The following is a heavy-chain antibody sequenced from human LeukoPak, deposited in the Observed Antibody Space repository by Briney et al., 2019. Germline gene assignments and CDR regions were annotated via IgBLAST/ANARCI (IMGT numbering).Heavy chain of an antibody. CDR1: GFTFSSYD. CDR2: ICGTSYKT. D-gene: IGHD3-9*01. J-gene: IGHJ4*02. V-gene: IGHV3-23*01. CDR3: AILRGMNF. Sequence: GGSLRLSCAASGFTFSSYDMTWARQAPGKRLDCLSTICGTSYKTYFALSVTGRFTISRHNSKNTLYLQVNSLRAEDTAVYYCAILRGMNFWGQGTLVTVSS.